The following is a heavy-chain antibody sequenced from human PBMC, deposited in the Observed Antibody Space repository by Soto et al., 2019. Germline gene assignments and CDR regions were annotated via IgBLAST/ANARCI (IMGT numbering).Heavy chain of an antibody. CDR3: ARDSSTGPYYYYYMDV. D-gene: IGHD2-2*01. CDR2: INAGNGNT. Sequence: GASVKVSCKASGHTFTSYAVHWVRQAPGQRLEWMGWINAGNGNTKYSQKFQGRVTITRDTSASTAYMELSSLRSEDTAVYYCARDSSTGPYYYYYMDVWGKGTTVTVS. V-gene: IGHV1-3*01. J-gene: IGHJ6*03. CDR1: GHTFTSYA.